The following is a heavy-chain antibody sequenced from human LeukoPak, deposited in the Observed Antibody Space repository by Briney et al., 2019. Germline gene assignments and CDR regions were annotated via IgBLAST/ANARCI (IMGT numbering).Heavy chain of an antibody. CDR1: GFTFSGYS. J-gene: IGHJ3*02. Sequence: GGSLRLSCAASGFTFSGYSMNWVRQAPGKGLEWVSSIDSSSSYIYYTDSMKGRFTVSRDNAQNSLYLQMNSLRAEDTAVYYCARGHSGSYQRTDAFDIWGQGTMVTVSS. CDR2: IDSSSSYI. V-gene: IGHV3-21*01. CDR3: ARGHSGSYQRTDAFDI. D-gene: IGHD1-26*01.